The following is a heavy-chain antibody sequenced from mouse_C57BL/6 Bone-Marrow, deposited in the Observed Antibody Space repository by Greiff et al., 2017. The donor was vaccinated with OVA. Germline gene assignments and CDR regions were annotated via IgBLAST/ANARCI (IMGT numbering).Heavy chain of an antibody. J-gene: IGHJ4*01. CDR1: GFSLTSYG. V-gene: IGHV2-5*01. CDR2: IWRGGST. Sequence: QVQLQQSGPGLVQPSQSLSITCTVSGFSLTSYGVHWVRQSPGKGLEWLGVIWRGGSTDYNAALMSRLSITKDNSKSQVFFKMNSLQADDTAIYYCAKKDYSKAAMDYWGQGTSVTVSS. CDR3: AKKDYSKAAMDY. D-gene: IGHD2-5*01.